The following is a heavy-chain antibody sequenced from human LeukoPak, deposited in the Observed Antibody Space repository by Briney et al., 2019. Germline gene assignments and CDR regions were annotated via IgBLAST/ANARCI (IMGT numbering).Heavy chain of an antibody. Sequence: PSETLSLTCTVAGASVSRDSDYWGWIRQPPGRGREWIGRIYYGGSTYYNPSLKCRVTMSVDRSKNKCYLTLSAVTAADTAVYYCVRADNYDCGSGYVVDCCGQGTLVTVSS. CDR1: GASVSRDSDY. V-gene: IGHV4-39*07. D-gene: IGHD3-3*01. CDR3: VRADNYDCGSGYVVDC. J-gene: IGHJ4*02. CDR2: IYYGGST.